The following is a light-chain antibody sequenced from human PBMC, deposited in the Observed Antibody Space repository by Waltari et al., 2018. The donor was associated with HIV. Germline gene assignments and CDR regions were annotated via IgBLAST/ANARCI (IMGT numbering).Light chain of an antibody. CDR1: QGISTNY. CDR2: GAS. Sequence: IVLTQCPGTLPLSPGERAHLSCRASQGISTNYLAWYQQKPGQAPRLLIYGASGRATGIPDRCSGGGSGTDFTFTISRLEPEDFAVYDCQQYNKSPYTFGHGTKLDIK. CDR3: QQYNKSPYT. V-gene: IGKV3-20*01. J-gene: IGKJ2*01.